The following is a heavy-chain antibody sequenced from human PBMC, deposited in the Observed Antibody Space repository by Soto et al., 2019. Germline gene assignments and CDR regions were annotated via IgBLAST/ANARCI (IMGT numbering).Heavy chain of an antibody. V-gene: IGHV4-34*01. CDR3: ASVWFGRNWFDP. CDR2: INHSGST. J-gene: IGHJ5*02. Sequence: PSETLSLTCAVYGGSFSGYYWSWIRQPPGKGLEWIGEINHSGSTNYNPSLKSRVTISVDTSKNQFSLKLSSVTAADTAVYYCASVWFGRNWFDPWGQGTLVTVSS. CDR1: GGSFSGYY. D-gene: IGHD3-10*01.